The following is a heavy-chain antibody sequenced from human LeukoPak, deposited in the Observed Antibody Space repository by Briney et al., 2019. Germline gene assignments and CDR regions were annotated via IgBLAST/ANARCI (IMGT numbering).Heavy chain of an antibody. V-gene: IGHV4-39*07. CDR3: ARASFYGSGTYYQRVDY. CDR1: GGSISSSSYY. Sequence: SETLSLTCTVSGGSISSSSYYWGWIRQPPGKGLEWIGYIYYSGSTYYNPSLKSRVTISVDTSKNQFSLKLSSETAADTAVYYCARASFYGSGTYYQRVDYWGQGTLVTVSS. D-gene: IGHD3-10*01. CDR2: IYYSGST. J-gene: IGHJ4*02.